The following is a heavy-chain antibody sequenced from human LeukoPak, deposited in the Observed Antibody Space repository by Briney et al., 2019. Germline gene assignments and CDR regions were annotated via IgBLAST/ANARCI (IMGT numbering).Heavy chain of an antibody. J-gene: IGHJ3*02. CDR2: IYNSGTT. CDR1: GASISSYY. D-gene: IGHD3-16*01. Sequence: PSETLSLTCSVSGASISSYYWSWIRQSPGKGLEWIGYIYNSGTTNYNPSLKSRVSISKDVSKSQFSLRVTSVAAADTAVYYCARVGGAPLGAFDIWGQGTVVTVSS. V-gene: IGHV4-59*01. CDR3: ARVGGAPLGAFDI.